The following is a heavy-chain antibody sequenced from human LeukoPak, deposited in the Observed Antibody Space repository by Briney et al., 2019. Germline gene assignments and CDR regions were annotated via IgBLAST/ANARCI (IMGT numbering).Heavy chain of an antibody. CDR3: AGQSGGYSYGYDFDY. V-gene: IGHV4-61*08. J-gene: IGHJ4*02. D-gene: IGHD5-18*01. CDR2: IYYSGTT. CDR1: GGSISSGDYY. Sequence: PSETLSLTCTVSGGSISSGDYYWSWIRQPPGKGLEWIGYIYYSGTTNYNPSLKSRVTISVDTSKNQFSLKLSSVTAADTAVYYCAGQSGGYSYGYDFDYWGQGTLVTVSS.